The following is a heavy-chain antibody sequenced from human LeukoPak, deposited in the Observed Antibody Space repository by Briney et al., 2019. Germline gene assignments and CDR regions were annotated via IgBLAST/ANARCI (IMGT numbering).Heavy chain of an antibody. CDR3: AAYRYDYGIGSNWFVP. CDR1: GGSISSNTYY. Sequence: SETLSLTCTVSGGSISSNTYYWGWIRQPPGKELDRLSSIYYSGSTYYNPSLKSRVTISVDTSKNQFSLKLSSVTAADTAVYYCAAYRYDYGIGSNWFVPWGQGTLVTVSS. CDR2: IYYSGST. V-gene: IGHV4-39*07. D-gene: IGHD4-17*01. J-gene: IGHJ5*02.